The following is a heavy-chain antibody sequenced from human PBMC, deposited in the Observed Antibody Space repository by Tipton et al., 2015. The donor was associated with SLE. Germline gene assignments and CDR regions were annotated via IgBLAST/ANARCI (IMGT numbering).Heavy chain of an antibody. CDR1: GFTLSSYG. CDR2: IWYDGSNK. V-gene: IGHV3-33*01. Sequence: RSLRLSCAASGFTLSSYGMHWVRQAPGKGLEWVAVIWYDGSNKYYADSVKGRFTISRDNSKNTLYLQMNSLRAEDTAVYYCARLGIAAAEAFDIWGQGTMVAVSS. CDR3: ARLGIAAAEAFDI. D-gene: IGHD6-13*01. J-gene: IGHJ3*02.